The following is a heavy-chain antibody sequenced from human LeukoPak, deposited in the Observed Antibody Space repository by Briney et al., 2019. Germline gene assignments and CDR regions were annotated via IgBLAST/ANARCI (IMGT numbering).Heavy chain of an antibody. CDR2: MNPNSGNT. D-gene: IGHD6-13*01. V-gene: IGHV1-8*01. CDR3: ARVTIAAEWFDP. J-gene: IGHJ5*02. Sequence: GASVKVSCKASGYTFTSYDINWVRQATGQGLEWMGWMNPNSGNTGYAQKFQGRVTMTRNTSISTAYMELSSLRSGDTAVYYCARVTIAAEWFDPWGQGTLVTVSS. CDR1: GYTFTSYD.